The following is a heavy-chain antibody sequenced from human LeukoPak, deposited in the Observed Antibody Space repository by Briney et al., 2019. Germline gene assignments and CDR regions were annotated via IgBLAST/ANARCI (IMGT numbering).Heavy chain of an antibody. CDR3: ARVPYSSSSDY. D-gene: IGHD6-6*01. CDR1: GFTFSTYG. V-gene: IGHV3-30*02. J-gene: IGHJ4*02. CDR2: IRYDGRNK. Sequence: RAGGSLRLSCAASGFTFSTYGMHWVRQAPGKGLEWEAFIRYDGRNKYYADSVKGRFTISRDNAKNSLYLQMNSLRVEDTAVYYCARVPYSSSSDYWGQGTLVTVSS.